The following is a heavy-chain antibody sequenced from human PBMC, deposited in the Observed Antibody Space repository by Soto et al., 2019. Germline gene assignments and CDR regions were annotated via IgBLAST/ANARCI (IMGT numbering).Heavy chain of an antibody. D-gene: IGHD1-26*01. V-gene: IGHV4-59*05. CDR3: ARQKPLLY. J-gene: IGHJ4*02. CDR2: IHYSGTT. CDR1: GGSISSYY. Sequence: PSETLSLTCTVSGGSISSYYWSWIRQPPGKGLEWIGSIHYSGTTYYNPSLKSRVTISVDTSKNHFSLKLSSVTAADTAVYYCARQKPLLYWGQGTLVTVSS.